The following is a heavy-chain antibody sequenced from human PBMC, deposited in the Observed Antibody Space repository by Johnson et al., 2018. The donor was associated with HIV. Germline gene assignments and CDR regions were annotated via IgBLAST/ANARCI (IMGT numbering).Heavy chain of an antibody. CDR2: VSSNGGKT. CDR3: ARAQA. CDR1: GFTFSTYA. Sequence: VQLVESGGGVVQPGGSLRLSCAASGFTFSTYAMHWVRQAPGKGLEYVSGVSSNGGKTYYANSVKGRFTISRDNSKNTLYLQMTSLRQDDTAVYYCARAQAWGQGTMVTVSS. J-gene: IGHJ3*01. V-gene: IGHV3-64*01.